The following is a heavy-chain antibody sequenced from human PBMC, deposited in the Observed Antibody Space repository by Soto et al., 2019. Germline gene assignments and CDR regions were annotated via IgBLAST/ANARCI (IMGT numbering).Heavy chain of an antibody. J-gene: IGHJ4*02. Sequence: QVQLVESGGGVVQPGRSLRLSCAASGFTFSSYGMHWVRQAPGKGLEWVAVISYDGSNKYYADSVKGRFTISRDNPKNTLYLEMNCLRAEDTAVYYCSKDVWSTIAVASPDYWGQGTLVTVSS. D-gene: IGHD6-19*01. V-gene: IGHV3-30*18. CDR1: GFTFSSYG. CDR2: ISYDGSNK. CDR3: SKDVWSTIAVASPDY.